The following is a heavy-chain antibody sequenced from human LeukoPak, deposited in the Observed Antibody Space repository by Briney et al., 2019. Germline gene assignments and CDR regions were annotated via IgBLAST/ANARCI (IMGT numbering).Heavy chain of an antibody. J-gene: IGHJ4*02. Sequence: SVKVSCKASGGTFSSYAISWVRPAPGQGLEWMGGMIPIFGTANHAQKFQGRVTITADESTSTDYMELSSLRCEDTAVYYCARGAAVAGYFDYWGQRTLGTVSS. V-gene: IGHV1-69*13. CDR3: ARGAAVAGYFDY. D-gene: IGHD6-19*01. CDR2: MIPIFGTA. CDR1: GGTFSSYA.